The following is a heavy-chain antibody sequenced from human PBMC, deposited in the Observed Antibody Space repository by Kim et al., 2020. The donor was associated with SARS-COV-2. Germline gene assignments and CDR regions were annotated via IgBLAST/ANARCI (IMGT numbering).Heavy chain of an antibody. J-gene: IGHJ4*02. CDR3: AKLGTGGLLNYFHY. V-gene: IGHV3-23*01. Sequence: YADSVKGRFSISRDNSKNTVYLQMTSLRAEDTAVYYCAKLGTGGLLNYFHYWGQGTLVTVSS. D-gene: IGHD3-16*01.